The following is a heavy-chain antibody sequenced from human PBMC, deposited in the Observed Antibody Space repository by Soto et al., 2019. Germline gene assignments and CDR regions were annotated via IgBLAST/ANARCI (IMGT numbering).Heavy chain of an antibody. Sequence: PGGSLRLSCAASGFTFSTYAMAWVRQAPGKGLEWVSGVSASGLNTDYADPVKGRFYISRDNSKNTLYLQMNSLRAEDTAVYYCARDGPTVTKYYFDYWGQGTLVTVSS. CDR2: VSASGLNT. CDR1: GFTFSTYA. CDR3: ARDGPTVTKYYFDY. D-gene: IGHD4-17*01. J-gene: IGHJ4*02. V-gene: IGHV3-23*01.